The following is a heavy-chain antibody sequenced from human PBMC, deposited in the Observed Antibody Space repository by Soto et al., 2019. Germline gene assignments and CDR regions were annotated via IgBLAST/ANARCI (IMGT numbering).Heavy chain of an antibody. J-gene: IGHJ4*02. V-gene: IGHV3-23*01. CDR1: GFTFSSYA. D-gene: IGHD6-6*01. Sequence: PGGSLRLSCAASGFTFSSYAMSWVRQAPGKGLEWVSAISVSGGSTYYADSVKGRFTISRDNSKNTLYLQMNSLRAEDTAVYYCAKSPHPYSSLNFDYWGQGTLVTVS. CDR2: ISVSGGST. CDR3: AKSPHPYSSLNFDY.